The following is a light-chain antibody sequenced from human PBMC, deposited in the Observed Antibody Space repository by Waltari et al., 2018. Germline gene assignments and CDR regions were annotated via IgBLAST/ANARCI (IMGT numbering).Light chain of an antibody. CDR1: QSVSRF. CDR3: QKYDRLPAT. J-gene: IGKJ1*01. V-gene: IGKV3-20*01. Sequence: EIGLTQSPGTLSLSPGERGTLSCRASQSVSRFLAWYQQKPGQAPRLLSYGASTRATGIPDRFSGSGSGTDFSLTISRLEPEDFAVYYCQKYDRLPATFGQGTKVEIK. CDR2: GAS.